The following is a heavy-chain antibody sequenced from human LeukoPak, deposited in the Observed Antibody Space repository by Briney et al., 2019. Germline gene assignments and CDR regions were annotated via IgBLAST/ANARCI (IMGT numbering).Heavy chain of an antibody. CDR1: GFTFDDYG. CDR3: ARLYGDYLEYYYYYYMDV. D-gene: IGHD4-17*01. J-gene: IGHJ6*03. V-gene: IGHV3-20*04. Sequence: PGGSLRLSCAASGFTFDDYGMSWVRQAPGKGLEWVSGINWNGGSTGYADSVKGRFTISRDNAKNSLYLQMNSLRAEDTALYYCARLYGDYLEYYYYYYMDVWGKGTTVTVSS. CDR2: INWNGGST.